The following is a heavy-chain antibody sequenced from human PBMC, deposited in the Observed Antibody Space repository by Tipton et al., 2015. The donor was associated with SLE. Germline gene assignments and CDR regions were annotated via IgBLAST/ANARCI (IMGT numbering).Heavy chain of an antibody. Sequence: QLVQSGAEVKKPGASVKVSCKASGYTFTSYGISWVRQAPGQGLEWMGWISAYNGNTNYAQKLQGRVSMTTDTSTSTAYMELRSLRSNDTAVYYCARPVYRSWKYYYYGMNVWGQGTTVTVSS. CDR3: ARPVYRSWKYYYYGMNV. D-gene: IGHD6-13*01. CDR2: ISAYNGNT. CDR1: GYTFTSYG. J-gene: IGHJ6*02. V-gene: IGHV1-18*01.